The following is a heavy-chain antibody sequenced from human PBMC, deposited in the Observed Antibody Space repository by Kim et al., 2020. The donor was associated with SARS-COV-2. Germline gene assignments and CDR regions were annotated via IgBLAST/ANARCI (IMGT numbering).Heavy chain of an antibody. V-gene: IGHV4-39*01. J-gene: IGHJ3*02. D-gene: IGHD3-9*01. Sequence: RVAISVDTSKNQFSLKLSSVTAADTAVYYCARHRVYYDILTGIDHDAFDIWGQGTMVTVSS. CDR3: ARHRVYYDILTGIDHDAFDI.